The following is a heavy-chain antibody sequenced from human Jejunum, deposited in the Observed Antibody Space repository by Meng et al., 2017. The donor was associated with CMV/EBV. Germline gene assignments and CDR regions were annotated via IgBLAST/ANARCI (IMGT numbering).Heavy chain of an antibody. CDR2: RYSRETA. Sequence: GAPVPSSSVGWIRQPPGKGLEWLGYRYSRETAYYSPSLRGRVTISADTTTNQFSLRLTSVTPADAAVYFCATTLYPKPFLNHFDPWGQGTLVTVSS. V-gene: IGHV4-59*02. CDR1: GAPVPSSS. CDR3: ATTLYPKPFLNHFDP. D-gene: IGHD2/OR15-2a*01. J-gene: IGHJ5*02.